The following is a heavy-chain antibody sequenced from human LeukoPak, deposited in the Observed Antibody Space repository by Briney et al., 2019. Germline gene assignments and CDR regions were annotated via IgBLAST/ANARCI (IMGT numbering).Heavy chain of an antibody. D-gene: IGHD4-17*01. J-gene: IGHJ4*02. CDR2: FTRNDETT. CDR1: GFTFSNSA. CDR3: AKGHYYGDLGGGNFDL. Sequence: GGSLRLSCAASGFTFSNSAMSWVRQAPGKGLEWVSGFTRNDETTSYADSVKGRFTISRDNSRDTLYLQMNSLTAEDTAVYYCAKGHYYGDLGGGNFDLWGQGTLVTASS. V-gene: IGHV3-23*01.